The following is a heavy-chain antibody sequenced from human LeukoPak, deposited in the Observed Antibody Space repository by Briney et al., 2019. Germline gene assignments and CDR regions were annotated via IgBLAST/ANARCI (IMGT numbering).Heavy chain of an antibody. CDR3: ASPLNPHYYDSSGPRETYYYYMDV. J-gene: IGHJ6*03. Sequence: ASVKVSCKASGYTFTGYYMHWVRQAPGQGLEWMGWINPNSGGTNYAQKFQGRVTMTRDTSISTAYMELSSLRSEDTAVYYCASPLNPHYYDSSGPRETYYYYMDVWGKGTTVTISS. D-gene: IGHD3-22*01. CDR2: INPNSGGT. V-gene: IGHV1-2*02. CDR1: GYTFTGYY.